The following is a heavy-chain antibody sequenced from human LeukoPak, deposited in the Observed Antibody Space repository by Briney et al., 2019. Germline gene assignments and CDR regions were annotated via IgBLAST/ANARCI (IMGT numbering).Heavy chain of an antibody. Sequence: GGSLRLSCAASGFTFSDYYMTWIRQAPGKGLEWVSYISSSGSTIYYADFVKGRFTISRDNAKNSLYLHMNSLRAEDTAVYYCAKIEGKYQLANVPDHWGQGTVVTVSS. CDR2: ISSSGSTI. CDR1: GFTFSDYY. D-gene: IGHD2-2*01. J-gene: IGHJ4*02. CDR3: AKIEGKYQLANVPDH. V-gene: IGHV3-11*04.